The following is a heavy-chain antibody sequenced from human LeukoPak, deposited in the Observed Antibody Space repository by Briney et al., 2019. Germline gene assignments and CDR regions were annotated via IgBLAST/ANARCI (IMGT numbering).Heavy chain of an antibody. D-gene: IGHD3-10*01. V-gene: IGHV1-46*01. CDR3: ARDLHGSGSYYVFDY. J-gene: IGHJ4*02. CDR2: INPSDGST. CDR1: GYTFSSYW. Sequence: ASVKVSCKASGYTFSSYWIQWVRQAPGQGLEWMGLINPSDGSTAYAHTFQGRVTITADESTSTAYMELSSLRSEDTAVYYCARDLHGSGSYYVFDYWGQGTLVTVSS.